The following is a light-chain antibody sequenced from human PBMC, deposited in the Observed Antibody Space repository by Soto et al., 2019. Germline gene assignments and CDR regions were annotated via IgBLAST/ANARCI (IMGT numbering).Light chain of an antibody. CDR3: MQGPHWPIT. Sequence: DVVMTQYPLSRPVTLGQPASISCRSNQSLVHSDGIAYFSWFQQRPGRSPRRLIYKVSNRDYGVPARFSGSGSGTDFALKISRVEAEDVGVYYRMQGPHWPITFGQGTRLEIK. J-gene: IGKJ5*01. V-gene: IGKV2-30*02. CDR1: QSLVHSDGIAY. CDR2: KVS.